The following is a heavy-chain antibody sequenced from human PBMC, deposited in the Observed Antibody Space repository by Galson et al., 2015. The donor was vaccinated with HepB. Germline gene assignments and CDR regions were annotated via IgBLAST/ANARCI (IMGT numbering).Heavy chain of an antibody. CDR3: ARGGITLTGDAFDI. CDR1: GGSVSSGGYS. J-gene: IGHJ3*02. D-gene: IGHD3-10*01. V-gene: IGHV4-30-2*01. Sequence: TLSLTCAVSGGSVSSGGYSWSWIRQPPGKGLEWIGYIYHSGSTYYNPSLKSRVTISVDRSKNQFSLKLSSVTAADTAVYYCARGGITLTGDAFDIWGQGTMVTVSS. CDR2: IYHSGST.